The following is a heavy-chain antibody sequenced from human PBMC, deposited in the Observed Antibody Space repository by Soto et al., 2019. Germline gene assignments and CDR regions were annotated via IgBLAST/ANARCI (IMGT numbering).Heavy chain of an antibody. CDR3: AGGGVRGVITRTRDYYGMDV. CDR2: IYPGDSDT. V-gene: IGHV5-51*01. D-gene: IGHD3-10*01. Sequence: PGESLNISCKGSGYSFTRYWIGWVRQMPGKGLEWMGIIYPGDSDTRYSPSFQGQVTISADKSISTAYLQWSSLKASDTAMYYCAGGGVRGVITRTRDYYGMDVWGQGTTVTVSS. J-gene: IGHJ6*02. CDR1: GYSFTRYW.